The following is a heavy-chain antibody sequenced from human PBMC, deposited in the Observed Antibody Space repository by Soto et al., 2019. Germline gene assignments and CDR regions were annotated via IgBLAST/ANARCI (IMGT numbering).Heavy chain of an antibody. J-gene: IGHJ6*02. V-gene: IGHV4-39*01. CDR2: IYYSGST. Sequence: SETLSLTCTVSGGSISSSSYYWGWIRQPPGKGLEWIGSIYYSGSTYYNPSLKSRVTISVDTSKNQFSLKLSSVTAADTAVYYCARREINYGSGSYSPYGMDVWGQGTTVTVSS. D-gene: IGHD3-10*01. CDR3: ARREINYGSGSYSPYGMDV. CDR1: GGSISSSSYY.